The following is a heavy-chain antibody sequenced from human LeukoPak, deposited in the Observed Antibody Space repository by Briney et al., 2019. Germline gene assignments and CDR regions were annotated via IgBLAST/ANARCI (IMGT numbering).Heavy chain of an antibody. CDR2: IYYSGST. D-gene: IGHD6-13*01. V-gene: IGHV4-39*01. J-gene: IGHJ4*02. CDR3: ARHSRGPAAGPAFDF. CDR1: GGSISSSTYY. Sequence: SETLSLTCTVSGGSISSSTYYWGWIRQPPGKGLEWIGSIYYSGSTYYNPSLKSRLTISVDASKTQFSLSSVTAADTAVYYCARHSRGPAAGPAFDFWGQGTLVTVSS.